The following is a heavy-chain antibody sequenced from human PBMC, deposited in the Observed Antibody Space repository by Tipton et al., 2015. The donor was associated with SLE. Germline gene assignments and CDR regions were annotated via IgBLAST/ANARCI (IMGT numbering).Heavy chain of an antibody. CDR2: IYTSGST. V-gene: IGHV4-61*02. CDR1: GGSISSGSYY. D-gene: IGHD3-3*01. J-gene: IGHJ4*02. CDR3: ARLPLRPPFDY. Sequence: TLSLTCTVSGGSISSGSYYWSWIRQPAGNGLEWIGRIYTSGSTNYNPSRKSRVTISVDTSKNQFSLKLSSVTAADTAVYYCARLPLRPPFDYWGQGTLVTVSS.